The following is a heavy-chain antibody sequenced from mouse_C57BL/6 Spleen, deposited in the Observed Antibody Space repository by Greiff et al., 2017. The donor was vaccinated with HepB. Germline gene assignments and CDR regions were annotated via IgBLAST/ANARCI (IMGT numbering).Heavy chain of an antibody. J-gene: IGHJ1*03. CDR1: GFTFSDYG. CDR2: ISSGSSTI. D-gene: IGHD1-1*01. CDR3: ARGHDYGSSYRYFDV. Sequence: EVQLQESGGGLVKPGGSLKLSCAASGFTFSDYGMHWVRQAPEKGLEWVAYISSGSSTIYYADTVKGRFTISRDNAKNTLFLQMTSLRSEDTAMYYCARGHDYGSSYRYFDVWGTGTTVTVSS. V-gene: IGHV5-17*01.